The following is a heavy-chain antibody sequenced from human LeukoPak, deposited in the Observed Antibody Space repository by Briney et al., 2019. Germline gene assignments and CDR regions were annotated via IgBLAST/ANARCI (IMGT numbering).Heavy chain of an antibody. J-gene: IGHJ6*02. CDR3: ARDRDILTGYRDHYYYYGMDV. CDR1: GGTFSSYA. D-gene: IGHD3-9*01. V-gene: IGHV1-69*13. CDR2: IIPIFGTA. Sequence: GASVKVSCKASGGTFSSYAISWVRQAPGQGLEWMGGIIPIFGTANYAQKFQGRVTITADESTSTAYTELSSLRSEDTAVYYCARDRDILTGYRDHYYYYGMDVWGQGTTVTVSS.